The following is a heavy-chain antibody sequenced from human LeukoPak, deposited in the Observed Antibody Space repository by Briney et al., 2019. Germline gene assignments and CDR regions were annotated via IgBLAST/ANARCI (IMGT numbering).Heavy chain of an antibody. Sequence: ASVKVSCKTSGDTFSSYDISWVRQAPGQGLEWMGIINPSGDSTMYAQKFQDRVTMTWDTSTSTVYMDLSSLTSKDTAVYYCARGYSYGDYWGQGTLVTVSS. V-gene: IGHV1-46*01. CDR3: ARGYSYGDY. D-gene: IGHD5-18*01. CDR1: GDTFSSYD. J-gene: IGHJ4*02. CDR2: INPSGDST.